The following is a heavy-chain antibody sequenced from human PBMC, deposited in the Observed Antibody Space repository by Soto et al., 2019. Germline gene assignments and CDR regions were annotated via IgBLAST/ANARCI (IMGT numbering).Heavy chain of an antibody. CDR1: GYSFTSYW. Sequence: GESLTLSCKGSGYSFTSYWIGWVRQMPGKGLEWMGIIYPGDSDTRYSPSFQGQVTTSTDKSISTAYLQWSSLKASDTAIYYCARHDSSSTCCTPFDYWGQGTLVTVSS. J-gene: IGHJ4*02. V-gene: IGHV5-51*01. CDR3: ARHDSSSTCCTPFDY. D-gene: IGHD2-2*01. CDR2: IYPGDSDT.